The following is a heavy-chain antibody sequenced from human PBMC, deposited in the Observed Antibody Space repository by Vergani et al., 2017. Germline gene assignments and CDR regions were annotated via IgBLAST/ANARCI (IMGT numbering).Heavy chain of an antibody. D-gene: IGHD2-8*02. CDR1: GNSIFSFY. V-gene: IGHV4-4*09. CDR2: VYSNGAT. Sequence: QVKLQESGPRLVKPSETLSLTCSVSGNSIFSFYWTWIRQPPGRPLELIGHVYSNGATGYSPSFKNRAFISLDTPNKRFSLRMTSVTTGDTDVYFCARMKVVYNSTTYPSRWFDPWGPGILVTVSS. J-gene: IGHJ5*02. CDR3: ARMKVVYNSTTYPSRWFDP.